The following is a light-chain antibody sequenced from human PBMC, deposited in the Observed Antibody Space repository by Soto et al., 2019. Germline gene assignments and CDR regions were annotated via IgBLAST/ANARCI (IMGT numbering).Light chain of an antibody. CDR2: GAS. V-gene: IGKV3-20*01. Sequence: EIVLTQSPATLSLSPGERATLSCRASQSVSSNYLAWYQQKPGQAPRLLIYGASSRATGIPDRFSGSGSATDFTLTISRLEPEDFAVYYCQRYGTSPPLTFGGGTKVDIK. CDR3: QRYGTSPPLT. CDR1: QSVSSNY. J-gene: IGKJ4*01.